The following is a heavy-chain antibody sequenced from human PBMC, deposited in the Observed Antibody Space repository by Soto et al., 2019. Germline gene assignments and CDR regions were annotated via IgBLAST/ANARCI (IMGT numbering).Heavy chain of an antibody. CDR1: GGTFSSYA. D-gene: IGHD3-22*01. CDR2: IIPIFGTA. J-gene: IGHJ5*02. Sequence: SVKVSCKASGGTFSSYAISWVRQAPGQGLEWMGGIIPIFGTANYAQKFQGRVTITADESTSTAYMELSSLRSEDTAVYYCARDLGYYDSSGYYAWGQGTLVTAPQ. CDR3: ARDLGYYDSSGYYA. V-gene: IGHV1-69*13.